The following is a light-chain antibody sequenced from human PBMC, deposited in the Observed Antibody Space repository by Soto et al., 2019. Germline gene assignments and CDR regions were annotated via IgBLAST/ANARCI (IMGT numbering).Light chain of an antibody. V-gene: IGKV1-5*01. CDR2: DVS. CDR3: QHDNVYA. CDR1: QSIGFY. Sequence: DIQMTQSPSTLSASVGDSVTITCRASQSIGFYLAWYQQRPGKAPKLLIYDVSSLHTGVPSRFSGSGSGTDFALTISSLQPDDFATYYCQHDNVYAFGLGTKVEIK. J-gene: IGKJ3*01.